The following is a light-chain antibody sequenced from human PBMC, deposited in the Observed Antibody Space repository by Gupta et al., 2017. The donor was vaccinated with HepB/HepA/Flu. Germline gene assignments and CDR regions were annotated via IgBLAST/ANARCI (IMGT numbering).Light chain of an antibody. J-gene: IGKJ5*01. CDR3: QQRANWPLVT. Sequence: EIVLTHCPATLSWSPGERVTLSCRASQSVSISLAWYQQKPGQAPRLLVYDAFSRAAGVPPRFSGIGSGTDFTLTISSLEPEDFAVYYCQQRANWPLVTFGQGTRLDIK. CDR1: QSVSIS. V-gene: IGKV3-11*01. CDR2: DAF.